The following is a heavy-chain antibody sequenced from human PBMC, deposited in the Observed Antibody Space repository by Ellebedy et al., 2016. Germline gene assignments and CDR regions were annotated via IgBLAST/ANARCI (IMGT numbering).Heavy chain of an antibody. D-gene: IGHD6-19*01. V-gene: IGHV3-7*01. CDR1: GFTFSSYW. J-gene: IGHJ4*02. CDR2: IKQDGSEK. CDR3: ARLGYSSGWFFDY. Sequence: GGSLRLXCAASGFTFSSYWMSWVRQAPGKGLEWVANIKQDGSEKYYVDSVKGRFTISRDNAKNSLYLQMNSLRAEDTAVYYCARLGYSSGWFFDYWGQGTLVTVSS.